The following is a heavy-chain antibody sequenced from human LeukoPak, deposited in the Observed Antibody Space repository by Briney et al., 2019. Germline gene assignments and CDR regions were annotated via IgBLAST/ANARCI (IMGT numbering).Heavy chain of an antibody. CDR2: ISYDGSNK. CDR1: GFTFSSYA. CDR3: AKPPIDLYYYYGMDV. Sequence: GGSLRLSCAASGFTFSSYAMHWVRQAPGKGLEWVAVISYDGSNKYYADSVKGRFTISRDNSKNTLYLQMNSLRAEDTAVYYCAKPPIDLYYYYGMDVWGQGTTVTVSS. V-gene: IGHV3-30-3*01. J-gene: IGHJ6*02.